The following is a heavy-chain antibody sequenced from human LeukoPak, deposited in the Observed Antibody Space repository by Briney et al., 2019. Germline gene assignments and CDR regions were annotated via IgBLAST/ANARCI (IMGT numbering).Heavy chain of an antibody. D-gene: IGHD6-13*01. CDR1: GGSFSGYS. CDR2: INHSGST. Sequence: PSETLSLTCAVYGGSFSGYSWSWIRQPPGKGPEWIGEINHSGSTNYNPSLKSRVTISVDTSKNQFSLKLSSVTAADTAVYYCAGRGQQLVRYYFDSWGQGTLVTVSS. V-gene: IGHV4-34*01. CDR3: AGRGQQLVRYYFDS. J-gene: IGHJ4*02.